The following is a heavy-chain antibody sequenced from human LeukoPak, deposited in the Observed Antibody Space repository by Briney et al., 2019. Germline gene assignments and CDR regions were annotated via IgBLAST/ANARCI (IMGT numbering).Heavy chain of an antibody. Sequence: PGGSLRLSCAASGFTFSSYEMNWVRQAPGKGLEWVSYISSSSSTIYYADSVKGRFTISRDNAKNSLYLQMNSLRAEDTAVYYCARSGYDLDYWGQGTLVTVSS. CDR3: ARSGYDLDY. V-gene: IGHV3-48*03. J-gene: IGHJ4*02. CDR1: GFTFSSYE. D-gene: IGHD5-12*01. CDR2: ISSSSSTI.